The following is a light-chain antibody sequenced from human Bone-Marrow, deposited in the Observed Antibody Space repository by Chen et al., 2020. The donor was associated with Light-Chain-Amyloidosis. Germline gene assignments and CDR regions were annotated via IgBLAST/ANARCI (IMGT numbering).Light chain of an antibody. CDR1: SSDVGGDNH. J-gene: IGLJ1*01. CDR3: SSYTITITLV. CDR2: EVT. Sequence: QPALPQSASVSGSPGHSITISCTGTSSDVGGDNHVSWYQQHPDKAPKLMIYEVTNRPSWVPDRFSGSKSDNTASLTISGLQTEDEADYFCSSYTITITLVFGSGTRVTVL. V-gene: IGLV2-14*01.